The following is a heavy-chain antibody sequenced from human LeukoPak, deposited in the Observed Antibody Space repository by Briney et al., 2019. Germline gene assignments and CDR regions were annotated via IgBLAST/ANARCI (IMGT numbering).Heavy chain of an antibody. Sequence: SETLSLTCTVSGYSISSGYYWGWIRQPPGKGLEWIGYIYYSGSTNYNPSLKSRVTISVDTSKNQFSLKLSSATAADTAVYYCAREWTADDAFDIWGQGTMVTVSS. J-gene: IGHJ3*02. CDR1: GYSISSGYY. V-gene: IGHV4-61*01. CDR2: IYYSGST. D-gene: IGHD3/OR15-3a*01. CDR3: AREWTADDAFDI.